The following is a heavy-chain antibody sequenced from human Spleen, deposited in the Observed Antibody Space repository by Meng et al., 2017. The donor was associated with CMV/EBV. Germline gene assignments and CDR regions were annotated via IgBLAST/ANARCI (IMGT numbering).Heavy chain of an antibody. CDR3: ARDDEYQVLSYFYVMDV. CDR1: GYTFTSYG. D-gene: IGHD2-2*01. CDR2: ISAYNGNT. J-gene: IGHJ6*02. V-gene: IGHV1-18*01. Sequence: ASVKVSCKASGYTFTSYGISWVRQAPGQGLEWMGWISAYNGNTNYAQKLQGRVTMTTDTSTSTAYMELRSLRSDDTAVYYCARDDEYQVLSYFYVMDVWGQGTTVTVSS.